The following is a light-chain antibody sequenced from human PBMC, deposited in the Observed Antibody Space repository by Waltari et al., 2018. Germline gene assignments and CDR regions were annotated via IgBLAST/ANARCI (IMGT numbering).Light chain of an antibody. V-gene: IGLV7-43*01. CDR1: TGAVTSNYW. Sequence: QTVVTQEPSLTVSPGGTVTLTCASSTGAVTSNYWPNWFQQKPRQAPRALIYSTTNKYSWSPARFSGSILGDKAALTLSGVQPEDEADYYCLLYYGGTQLVFGGGTKLTVL. J-gene: IGLJ2*01. CDR3: LLYYGGTQLV. CDR2: STT.